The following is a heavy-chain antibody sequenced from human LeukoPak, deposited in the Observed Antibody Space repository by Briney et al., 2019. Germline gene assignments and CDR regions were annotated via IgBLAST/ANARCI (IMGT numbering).Heavy chain of an antibody. CDR2: ISYDGSKK. V-gene: IGHV3-30*03. CDR1: GFTFSSYA. J-gene: IGHJ4*02. Sequence: PGGSLRLSCAASGFTFSSYAMNWVRQAPGKGLEWVALISYDGSKKYDADSVKGRFTISRDNSKNTLYLQMNSLRAEDTAVYYCARGPNWGNLDFWGQGTLVTVSS. D-gene: IGHD7-27*01. CDR3: ARGPNWGNLDF.